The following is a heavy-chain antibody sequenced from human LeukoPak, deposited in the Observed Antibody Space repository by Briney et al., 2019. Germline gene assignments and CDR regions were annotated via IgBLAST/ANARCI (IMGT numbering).Heavy chain of an antibody. V-gene: IGHV3-64*01. CDR1: GFSFDKFG. D-gene: IGHD1-26*01. CDR3: ASLDRSEIP. Sequence: GSLRLSCVASGFSFDKFGMHWVRQAPGKGLEYVSSVSADESGKYYAKSVRGRFSISRDNSKNTMYLQLGNLRPDDMGIYYCASLDRSEIPWGPGTLVTVSS. CDR2: VSADESGK. J-gene: IGHJ5*02.